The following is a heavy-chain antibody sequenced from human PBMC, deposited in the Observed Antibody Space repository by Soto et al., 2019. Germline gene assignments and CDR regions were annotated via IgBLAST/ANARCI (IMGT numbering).Heavy chain of an antibody. CDR3: ARGPSGDKVHY. CDR1: GGSITSDYSC. Sequence: QVQLQESGPGLVKPSQTLSLTCTVSGGSITSDYSCWSWIRQPPGEGLEWIGHIFDSGTTYTNPSPRSQVAISLDTSKNHFSLTLSSVTAADTAVYYCARGPSGDKVHYWGQGALVTVSS. V-gene: IGHV4-30-4*01. D-gene: IGHD7-27*01. CDR2: IFDSGTT. J-gene: IGHJ4*02.